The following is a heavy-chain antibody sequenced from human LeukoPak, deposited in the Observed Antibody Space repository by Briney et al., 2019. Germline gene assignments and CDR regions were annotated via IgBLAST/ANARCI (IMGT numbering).Heavy chain of an antibody. D-gene: IGHD3-22*01. Sequence: SETLSLTCAVYGGSFSGYYWSWIRQPPGKGLEWIGEINHSGSTNYNPSLKSRVTISVDKSKNQFSLKLSSVTAADTAVYYCAREGTPKYYYDSSGPYYFDYWGQGTLVTVSS. CDR1: GGSFSGYY. CDR2: INHSGST. V-gene: IGHV4-34*01. J-gene: IGHJ4*02. CDR3: AREGTPKYYYDSSGPYYFDY.